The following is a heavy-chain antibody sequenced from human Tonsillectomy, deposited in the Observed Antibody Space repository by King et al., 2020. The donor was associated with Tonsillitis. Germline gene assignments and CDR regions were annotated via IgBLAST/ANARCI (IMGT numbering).Heavy chain of an antibody. CDR2: IRSKAYGGTT. CDR1: GFTFGDYA. CDR3: TRTDYYYYGMDV. Sequence: VQLVESGGGLVKPGRSLRLSCTASGFTFGDYAVNWFRQAPGMGLEWVGFIRSKAYGGTTEYAASVKGRFTISREDSKSIAYLQMNSLKTEDTAVYYCTRTDYYYYGMDVWGQGTTVTVSS. J-gene: IGHJ6*02. V-gene: IGHV3-49*05.